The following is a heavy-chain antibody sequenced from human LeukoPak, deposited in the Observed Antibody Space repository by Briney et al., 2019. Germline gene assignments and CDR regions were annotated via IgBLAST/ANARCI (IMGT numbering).Heavy chain of an antibody. Sequence: GASVKVSCKASGYTFTRFGISWVRQAPGQGLEWMGWISAYNGNTNYAQKLQGRVTMTTDTSTSTAYMELRSLRSDDTAVYYCARAPTYYYDSSGYSGDAFDIWGQGTMVTVSS. CDR3: ARAPTYYYDSSGYSGDAFDI. CDR2: ISAYNGNT. D-gene: IGHD3-22*01. J-gene: IGHJ3*02. V-gene: IGHV1-18*01. CDR1: GYTFTRFG.